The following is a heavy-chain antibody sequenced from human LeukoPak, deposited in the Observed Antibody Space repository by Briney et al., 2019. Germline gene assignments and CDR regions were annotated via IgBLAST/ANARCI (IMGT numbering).Heavy chain of an antibody. Sequence: GASVKVSCKASGGTFSSYAISWVRQAPGQGLEWMGGIIPIFGTANYAQKFQGRVTITTDESTSTAYMELSSLRSEDTAVYCCARDLGASYDSSGHSYESNDYWGQGTLVAVSS. CDR3: ARDLGASYDSSGHSYESNDY. CDR1: GGTFSSYA. D-gene: IGHD3-22*01. J-gene: IGHJ4*02. CDR2: IIPIFGTA. V-gene: IGHV1-69*05.